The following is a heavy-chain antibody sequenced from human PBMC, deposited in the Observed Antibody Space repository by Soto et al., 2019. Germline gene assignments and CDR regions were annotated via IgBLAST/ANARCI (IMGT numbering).Heavy chain of an antibody. D-gene: IGHD4-17*01. V-gene: IGHV3-48*01. CDR1: GFTFSSYS. J-gene: IGHJ4*02. CDR3: ARDRYGDYLIDY. CDR2: ISSVGITI. Sequence: EVQLVESGGGLIQPGGSLRLSCAASGFTFSSYSMNWVRQAPGKGLEWVSYISSVGITIHYADSVKGRFIISRDNAKSSLYLQMNSLRAEDTGVYYCARDRYGDYLIDYWGQGTLVTVSS.